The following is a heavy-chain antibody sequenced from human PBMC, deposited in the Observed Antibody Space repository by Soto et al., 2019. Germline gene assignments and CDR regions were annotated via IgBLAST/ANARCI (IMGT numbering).Heavy chain of an antibody. CDR1: GDSVSSISVA. CDR3: ARYTSAWYLDY. Sequence: PSHTLSLTCAISGDSVSSISVAWIWIRQSPSRGLEWLGRTYYRSKWYSDYGVSVKSRIAINPDTSKNQFSLLLDSVTPDDTAVYYCARYTSAWYLDYWGQGTLVTVSS. J-gene: IGHJ4*02. D-gene: IGHD6-19*01. CDR2: TYYRSKWYS. V-gene: IGHV6-1*01.